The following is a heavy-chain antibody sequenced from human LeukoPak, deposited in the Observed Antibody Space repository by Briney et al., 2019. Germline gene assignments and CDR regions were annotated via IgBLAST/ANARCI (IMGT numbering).Heavy chain of an antibody. CDR2: ISGSTIYI. CDR3: ARGTDSGYSYGYYYYYYMDV. J-gene: IGHJ6*03. V-gene: IGHV3-21*01. D-gene: IGHD5-18*01. CDR1: GFTFSSYS. Sequence: GGSLRLSCAASGFTFSSYSMNWVRQAPGKGLEWVSSISGSTIYIYYADSVRGRFTISRDNAKNSLYLQMNSLRAEDTAVYYCARGTDSGYSYGYYYYYYMDVWGRGTTVTVSS.